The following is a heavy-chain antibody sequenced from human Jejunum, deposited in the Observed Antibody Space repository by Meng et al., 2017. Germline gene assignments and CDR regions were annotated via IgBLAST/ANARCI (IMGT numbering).Heavy chain of an antibody. CDR2: INNAGDRT. D-gene: IGHD3-10*01. CDR3: AKDFYWGVVLDYEAFDD. J-gene: IGHJ4*01. Sequence: GESLKISCAASGFTFTSYAMFWVRQAPGKGLEWVSGINNAGDRTYYSDSVKGRFTISRDNSEDTVFLQMNSLRAEDTAVYYCAKDFYWGVVLDYEAFDDWGQGTLVTVSS. V-gene: IGHV3-23*01. CDR1: GFTFTSYA.